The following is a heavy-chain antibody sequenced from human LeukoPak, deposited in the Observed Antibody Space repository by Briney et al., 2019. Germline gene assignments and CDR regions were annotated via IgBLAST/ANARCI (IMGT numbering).Heavy chain of an antibody. CDR3: ARHPPYGSGSCFDY. Sequence: TSETLSLTCTVSGGSISSSSYYWGWIRQPPGKGLEWIGSIYYSGSTYYNPSLKSRVTISVYTSKNQFSLKLSSVTAADTAVYYCARHPPYGSGSCFDYWGQGTLVTVSS. CDR1: GGSISSSSYY. CDR2: IYYSGST. J-gene: IGHJ4*02. V-gene: IGHV4-39*01. D-gene: IGHD3-10*01.